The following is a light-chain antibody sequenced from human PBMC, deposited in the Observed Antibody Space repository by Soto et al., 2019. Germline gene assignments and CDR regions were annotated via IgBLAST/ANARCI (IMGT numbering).Light chain of an antibody. CDR3: SSYTSSTDYV. CDR2: DVS. CDR1: SGDVGGYNF. Sequence: QSALTQPRSVSGSPGQSVTISCTGASGDVGGYNFVSWYQQHPGKAPTLMIFDVSQRPSGVPDRFSGSKSGNTASLTISGLQAEDEADYYCSSYTSSTDYVFGTGTKLTVL. V-gene: IGLV2-11*01. J-gene: IGLJ1*01.